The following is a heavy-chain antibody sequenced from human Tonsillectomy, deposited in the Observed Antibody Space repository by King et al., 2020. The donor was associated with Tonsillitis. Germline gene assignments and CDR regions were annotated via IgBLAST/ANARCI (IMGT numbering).Heavy chain of an antibody. CDR1: GYTFSDYY. CDR2: INCYSGGT. Sequence: QVQLVESGAEVKKPGASVKVSCKASGYTFSDYYMHWVRQAPGQGLEWMGWINCYSGGTKYAQKFQDWVTMTRDTSMGTAYMELSSLKSDDTAVYYCSRGRVDTDGDAMGVWGQGTTVTVSS. V-gene: IGHV1-2*04. CDR3: SRGRVDTDGDAMGV. J-gene: IGHJ6*02. D-gene: IGHD5-18*01.